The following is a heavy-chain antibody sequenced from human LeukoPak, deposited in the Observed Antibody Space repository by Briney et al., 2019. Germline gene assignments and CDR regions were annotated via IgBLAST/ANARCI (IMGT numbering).Heavy chain of an antibody. CDR1: GFTFSSYA. Sequence: GGSLRLSCAASGFTFSSYAMSWVRQAPGKGLEWVSAISGSGGSTYYADSVKGRFTISRDNSKNTLYLEMNSLRAEDTAVYYCAVTYYDFWSGYPDYWGQGTLVTVSS. CDR3: AVTYYDFWSGYPDY. D-gene: IGHD3-3*01. CDR2: ISGSGGST. V-gene: IGHV3-23*01. J-gene: IGHJ4*02.